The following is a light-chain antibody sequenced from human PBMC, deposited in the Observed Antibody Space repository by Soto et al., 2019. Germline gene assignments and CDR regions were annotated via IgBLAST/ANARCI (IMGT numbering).Light chain of an antibody. V-gene: IGKV1-5*01. CDR3: QQYYRYPWT. CDR1: QTINSF. Sequence: DMQMTQSPSTLSASVGDRVTITCRASQTINSFLAWYQQTPGKAPKLLIYDASSLQSGVPSRFSGGGSGTEFTLTISSLQPDDFAPIHCQQYYRYPWTFGQGTKVEIK. J-gene: IGKJ1*01. CDR2: DAS.